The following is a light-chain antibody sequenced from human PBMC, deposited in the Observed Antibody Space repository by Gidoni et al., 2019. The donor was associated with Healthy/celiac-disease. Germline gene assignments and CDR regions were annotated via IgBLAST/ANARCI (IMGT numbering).Light chain of an antibody. CDR3: QQRSNWPPLT. CDR1: QSVSSY. Sequence: EIVLTQSPATLSLSPGERATLSCRASQSVSSYLAWYQQKPGQAPRLLIYDASNRATGIPARFSGSGSGRDFTLNISSLEPEDFAVYYCQQRSNWPPLTFGGGTKVEIK. V-gene: IGKV3-11*02. CDR2: DAS. J-gene: IGKJ4*01.